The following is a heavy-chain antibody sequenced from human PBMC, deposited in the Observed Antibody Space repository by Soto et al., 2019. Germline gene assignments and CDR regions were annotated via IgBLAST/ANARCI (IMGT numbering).Heavy chain of an antibody. Sequence: GGSLRLSCAASGFTFSSYWMSWVRQAPGKGLEWVANIKQDGSEKYYVDSVKGRFTISRDNAKNSLYLQMNSLRAEDTAVYYCARATLKYYDFWSEFDIWGQGTMVTVSS. CDR3: ARATLKYYDFWSEFDI. CDR2: IKQDGSEK. J-gene: IGHJ3*02. D-gene: IGHD3-3*01. V-gene: IGHV3-7*01. CDR1: GFTFSSYW.